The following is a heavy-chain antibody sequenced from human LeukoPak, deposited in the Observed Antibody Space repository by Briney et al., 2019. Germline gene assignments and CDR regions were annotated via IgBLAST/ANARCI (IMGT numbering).Heavy chain of an antibody. D-gene: IGHD3-22*01. Sequence: SVKVSCKASGGTFSSYAISWVRQAPGQGLEWMGRIIPTLGIANYAQKFQGRVTITADKSTSTAYMELSSLRSEDTAVYYCVGSSGYYFHYFDYWGQGTLVTVSS. V-gene: IGHV1-69*04. CDR2: IIPTLGIA. CDR3: VGSSGYYFHYFDY. CDR1: GGTFSSYA. J-gene: IGHJ4*02.